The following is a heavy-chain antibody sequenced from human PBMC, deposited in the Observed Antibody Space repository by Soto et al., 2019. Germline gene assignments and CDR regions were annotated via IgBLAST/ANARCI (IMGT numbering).Heavy chain of an antibody. CDR1: GGSISSGDYY. Sequence: PSETLSLTCSVSGGSISSGDYYWSWIRQPPGKGLEWIGYIYYSGSTYYNPSLKSRVTISVDTSKNQFYLKLSSVTAADTAVYYCRGSCSSTSCYGPYYYYGMDVWGQGTTVT. CDR3: RGSCSSTSCYGPYYYYGMDV. V-gene: IGHV4-30-4*01. CDR2: IYYSGST. D-gene: IGHD2-2*01. J-gene: IGHJ6*02.